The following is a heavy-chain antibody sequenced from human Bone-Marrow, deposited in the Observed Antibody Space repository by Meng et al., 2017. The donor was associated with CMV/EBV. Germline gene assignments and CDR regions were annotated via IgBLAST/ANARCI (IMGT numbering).Heavy chain of an antibody. CDR1: GGSFSGYY. CDR3: ARWVGDY. D-gene: IGHD3-10*01. V-gene: IGHV4-34*01. J-gene: IGHJ4*02. CDR2: INHSGST. Sequence: LRLSCAVYGGSFSGYYWSWIRQPPGKGLEWIGEINHSGSTNYNPSLKSRVTISVDTSKNQFSLKLSSVTAADTAVYYCARWVGDYWGQGTLVTVSS.